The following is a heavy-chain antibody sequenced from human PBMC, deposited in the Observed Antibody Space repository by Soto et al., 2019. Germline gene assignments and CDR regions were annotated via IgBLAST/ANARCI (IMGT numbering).Heavy chain of an antibody. V-gene: IGHV1-18*01. Sequence: QVQLVQSGAEVKKPGASVKVSCKASGYTFTSYGISWVRQAPGQGLEWMGWISAYNGNTNYAQKLQGRVTMTTDTSTSTAYMEMRRLRSDDTAVDCFSSGNSYPNGSPYCMVVRGKGTTVTVSS. CDR2: ISAYNGNT. J-gene: IGHJ6*03. CDR3: SSGNSYPNGSPYCMVV. CDR1: GYTFTSYG. D-gene: IGHD3-10*01.